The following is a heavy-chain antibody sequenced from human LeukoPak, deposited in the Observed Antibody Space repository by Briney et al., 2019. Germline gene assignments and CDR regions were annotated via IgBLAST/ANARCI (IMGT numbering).Heavy chain of an antibody. V-gene: IGHV3-48*01. D-gene: IGHD2-2*01. Sequence: GGSLRLSCAASGFTFSSYSMNWVRQAPGKGLEWVSYISSSSSTIYYADSVKGRFTISRDNAKNSLYLQMNSLRAEDTAVYYCAREAGSSTLFWGQGTLVTVSS. CDR3: AREAGSSTLF. J-gene: IGHJ4*02. CDR1: GFTFSSYS. CDR2: ISSSSSTI.